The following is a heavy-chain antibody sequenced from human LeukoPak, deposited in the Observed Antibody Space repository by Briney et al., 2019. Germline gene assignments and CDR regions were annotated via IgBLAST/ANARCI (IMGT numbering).Heavy chain of an antibody. Sequence: PGGSLRLSCAASGFTFSSYGMHWVRQAPGEGLEWVAVIWYDGSNKYFADSVKGRFTISRDNSKNTLYLQMNSLRAEDTAVYYCARDGVRSGYHEGPDYWGQGTLVTVSS. V-gene: IGHV3-33*01. CDR1: GFTFSSYG. CDR2: IWYDGSNK. J-gene: IGHJ4*02. CDR3: ARDGVRSGYHEGPDY. D-gene: IGHD3-22*01.